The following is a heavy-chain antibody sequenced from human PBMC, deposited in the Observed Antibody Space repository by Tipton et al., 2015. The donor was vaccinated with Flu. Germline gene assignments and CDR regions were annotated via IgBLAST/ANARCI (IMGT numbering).Heavy chain of an antibody. Sequence: QLVQSGGGVVQPGRSLRLSCAASGFTFNNYVMYWVRQAPGKGLEWVAVISYDGSNKYYTDSVKGRFTSSRDNSKNTLYLQMSSLRPEDTAVYYCAKTMVRGAYPHYGMDVWGQGTTVTVSS. CDR3: AKTMVRGAYPHYGMDV. CDR2: ISYDGSNK. D-gene: IGHD3-10*01. V-gene: IGHV3-30-3*01. J-gene: IGHJ6*02. CDR1: GFTFNNYV.